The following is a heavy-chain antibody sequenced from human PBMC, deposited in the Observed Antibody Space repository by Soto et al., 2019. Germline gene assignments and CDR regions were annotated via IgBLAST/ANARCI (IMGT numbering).Heavy chain of an antibody. Sequence: EVQLLESGGDLVQPGGSLRLSCTASGFTFSNSAMSWVRQAPAKGLEWVSTITGRGRNTYYADSVEGRFTISRDNSKNTLYLQMNSLRAEDTAIYYCARVYDAQRDWFDTGGQGTQVTVSS. CDR1: GFTFSNSA. J-gene: IGHJ5*02. CDR2: ITGRGRNT. CDR3: ARVYDAQRDWFDT. D-gene: IGHD5-12*01. V-gene: IGHV3-23*01.